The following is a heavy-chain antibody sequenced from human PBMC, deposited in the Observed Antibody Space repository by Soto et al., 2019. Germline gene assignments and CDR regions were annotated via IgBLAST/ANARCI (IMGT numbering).Heavy chain of an antibody. J-gene: IGHJ3*02. CDR3: ARDIDAVTPLAFDI. D-gene: IGHD1-26*01. Sequence: ASVKVSCKASGYTFTIYGISWVLQAPGQGLEWMGWISAYNGNTNYAQKLQGRVTMTTDTSTSTAYMELRSLRSDGTAVYYCARDIDAVTPLAFDIWGKGKMVTV. V-gene: IGHV1-18*01. CDR2: ISAYNGNT. CDR1: GYTFTIYG.